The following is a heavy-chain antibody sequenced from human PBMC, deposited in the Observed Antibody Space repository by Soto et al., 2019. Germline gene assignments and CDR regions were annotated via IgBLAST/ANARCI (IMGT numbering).Heavy chain of an antibody. J-gene: IGHJ5*02. CDR1: GGSISSCGYY. Sequence: SQTISLTCTVSGGSISSCGYYWSWIRQPPGEGLEWIGYIYYSGSTKYNPSLKSRVAISVDTSKNQFSLQLSSVTAADTAVYYCAGGRSGGPRFDPWGQGTLVTVSS. D-gene: IGHD2-15*01. CDR2: IYYSGST. CDR3: AGGRSGGPRFDP. V-gene: IGHV4-61*08.